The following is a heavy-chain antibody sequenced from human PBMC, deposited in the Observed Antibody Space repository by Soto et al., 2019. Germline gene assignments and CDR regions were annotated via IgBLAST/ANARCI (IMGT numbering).Heavy chain of an antibody. J-gene: IGHJ6*03. V-gene: IGHV3-21*01. Sequence: EVQLVESGGGLVKPGGSLRLSCAASGFTFSSYSMNWVRQAPGKGLEWVSCISSSRSNIYYEDSVKGRFTISRDNAKNSLYLQMTTLRAAETAVYYCARHPGYYGTRTPMDVWGKGTPVTLSS. CDR1: GFTFSSYS. CDR2: ISSSRSNI. D-gene: IGHD3-10*01. CDR3: ARHPGYYGTRTPMDV.